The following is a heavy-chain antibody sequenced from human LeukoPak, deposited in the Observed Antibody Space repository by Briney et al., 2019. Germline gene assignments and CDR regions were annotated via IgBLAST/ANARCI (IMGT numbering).Heavy chain of an antibody. CDR3: ARERPTIAARSSNWFDP. CDR2: INLSGGST. D-gene: IGHD6-6*01. J-gene: IGHJ5*02. V-gene: IGHV1-46*01. Sequence: ALVKVSCKASGYTFTSYHMHWGGRAPGHGRGGLGIINLSGGSTSYAQKFQSTVTMPRDTSTSTAYKELISLRSEDTAVYYCARERPTIAARSSNWFDPWGQGTLVTVSS. CDR1: GYTFTSYH.